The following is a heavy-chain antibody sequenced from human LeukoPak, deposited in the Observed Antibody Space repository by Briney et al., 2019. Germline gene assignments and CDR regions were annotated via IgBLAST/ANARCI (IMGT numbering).Heavy chain of an antibody. J-gene: IGHJ6*03. D-gene: IGHD3-3*01. CDR1: GGSISSGSYY. CDR3: ARDLRSGHDIDV. V-gene: IGHV4-61*02. CDR2: IYTSGST. Sequence: PSETLSLTCTVSGGSISSGSYYWSWIRQPAGKGLEWIGRIYTSGSTNYNPSLKSRVTISVDTSKNQFSLKLSSVTAADTAVYYCARDLRSGHDIDVWGKGTTVTVSS.